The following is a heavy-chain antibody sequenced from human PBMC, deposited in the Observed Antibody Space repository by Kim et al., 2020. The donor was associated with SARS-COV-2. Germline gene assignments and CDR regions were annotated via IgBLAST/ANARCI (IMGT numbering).Heavy chain of an antibody. CDR1: GFTFSDYA. CDR2: INDNGSSK. CDR3: ATVPAATKMDV. D-gene: IGHD2-2*01. J-gene: IGHJ6*02. V-gene: IGHV3-43*02. Sequence: GGSLRLSCAASGFTFSDYAMHWVRQAPGKGLEWVAVINDNGSSKYYADSVKGRFTVSRDNSKNSLYLQMNSLRTEDTALYYCATVPAATKMDVWGQGTTVTVSS.